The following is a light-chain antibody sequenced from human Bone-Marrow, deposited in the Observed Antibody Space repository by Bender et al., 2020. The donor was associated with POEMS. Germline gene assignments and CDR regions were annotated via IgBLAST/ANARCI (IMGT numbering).Light chain of an antibody. V-gene: IGLV2-14*02. CDR3: NSYTSSSTRVV. J-gene: IGLJ2*01. Sequence: QSALTQPASVSGSPGQSITISCTGTSSDVGNYNFVSWYQHHPGKAPKLMIYDVTNRPSGVSSRFSGSKSGNTASLTISGLQAEDEADYYCNSYTSSSTRVVFGGGTKLTVL. CDR1: SSDVGNYNF. CDR2: DVT.